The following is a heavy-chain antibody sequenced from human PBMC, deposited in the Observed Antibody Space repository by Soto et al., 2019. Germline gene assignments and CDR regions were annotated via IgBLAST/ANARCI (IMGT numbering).Heavy chain of an antibody. CDR3: ARDFTIQAGWFDP. D-gene: IGHD3-10*01. CDR1: GGSIISGDYY. Sequence: ETLSLTCTVSGGSIISGDYYWSWVRQAPGKGLEWVSLIYSGGSTTIYADSVKGRFTISRDNSKNALYLQMNNLRAEDTAVYYCARDFTIQAGWFDPWGQGTLVTVSS. V-gene: IGHV3-66*01. CDR2: IYSGGST. J-gene: IGHJ5*02.